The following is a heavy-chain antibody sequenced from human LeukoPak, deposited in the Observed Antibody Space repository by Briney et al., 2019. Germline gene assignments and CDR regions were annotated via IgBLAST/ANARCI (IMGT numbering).Heavy chain of an antibody. CDR3: AREGGGYCSSTSCWDFDY. J-gene: IGHJ4*02. Sequence: GASVKVSCKASGGTFSSYTISWVRQAPGQGLEWMGRIIPILGIANYAQKFQGRVTITADKSTSTAYMELSSLRFEDTAVYYCAREGGGYCSSTSCWDFDYWGQGTLVTVSS. D-gene: IGHD2-2*01. V-gene: IGHV1-69*04. CDR2: IIPILGIA. CDR1: GGTFSSYT.